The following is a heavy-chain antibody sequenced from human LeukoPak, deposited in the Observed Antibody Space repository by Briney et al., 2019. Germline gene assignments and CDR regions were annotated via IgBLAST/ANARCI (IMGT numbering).Heavy chain of an antibody. J-gene: IGHJ5*02. V-gene: IGHV1-46*01. CDR2: INPSGGST. CDR1: GYTFTSYY. D-gene: IGHD3-22*01. CDR3: AGDDYYDSSGFDP. Sequence: GASVKVSCKASGYTFTSYYMHWVRQAPGQGLEWMGVINPSGGSTSYAQKLQGRVTMTRDTSTSTVYMELSSLRSEDTAVYYCAGDDYYDSSGFDPWGQGTLVTVSS.